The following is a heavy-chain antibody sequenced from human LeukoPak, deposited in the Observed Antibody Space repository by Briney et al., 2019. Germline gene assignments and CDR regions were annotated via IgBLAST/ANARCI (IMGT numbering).Heavy chain of an antibody. CDR2: ISSSGSYI. V-gene: IGHV3-21*01. CDR1: GFTFTSYT. CDR3: VRALIADGAFDI. J-gene: IGHJ3*02. D-gene: IGHD2-21*01. Sequence: GGSLRLSCAASGFTFTSYTMNWVRQAPGKGLEWVSDISSSGSYIDYADSVKGRFTISRDNTKNSLFLHMNSLRAQDTVVYYCVRALIADGAFDIWGQGTMVTVSS.